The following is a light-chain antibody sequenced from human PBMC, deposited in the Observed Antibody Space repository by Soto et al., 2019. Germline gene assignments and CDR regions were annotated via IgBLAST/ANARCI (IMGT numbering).Light chain of an antibody. V-gene: IGLV2-14*03. Sequence: QSVLTQPASVSWSPGQSITISCAGTSSDVGGYNYVSWYQHHPGKAPKLMIYDVSNRPSGVSNRFSGSKSGNTASLIISGLQAEDEADYYCSSYTSSSTLSTYVFGTG. CDR3: SSYTSSSTLSTYV. J-gene: IGLJ1*01. CDR2: DVS. CDR1: SSDVGGYNY.